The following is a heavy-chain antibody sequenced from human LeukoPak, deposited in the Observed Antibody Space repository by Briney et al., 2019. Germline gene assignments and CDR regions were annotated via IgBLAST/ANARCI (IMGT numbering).Heavy chain of an antibody. J-gene: IGHJ5*02. D-gene: IGHD3-10*01. Sequence: GGSLRLSCVASGFTFSSYAMSWVRQAPGKGLEWVSTISDSGDNTYYADSVKGRFTISRDNSKNTLYLQMNSLRAEDTAVYYCARGRVLLWFGELLVPWFDPWGQGTLVTVSS. V-gene: IGHV3-23*01. CDR3: ARGRVLLWFGELLVPWFDP. CDR1: GFTFSSYA. CDR2: ISDSGDNT.